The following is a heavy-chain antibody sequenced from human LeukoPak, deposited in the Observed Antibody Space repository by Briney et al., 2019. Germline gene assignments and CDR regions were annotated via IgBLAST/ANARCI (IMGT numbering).Heavy chain of an antibody. V-gene: IGHV5-51*01. Sequence: GESLKISCKASGYTFTSFWIGWVRQMPGKGQEWIGIIYPGDSDTRYSPSFQGQVTISVVKSITTAYLQWSSLKASDTAMYYCASGSGYSGDFDIWGQGTTVTVSS. CDR3: ASGSGYSGDFDI. J-gene: IGHJ3*02. CDR1: GYTFTSFW. D-gene: IGHD3-3*01. CDR2: IYPGDSDT.